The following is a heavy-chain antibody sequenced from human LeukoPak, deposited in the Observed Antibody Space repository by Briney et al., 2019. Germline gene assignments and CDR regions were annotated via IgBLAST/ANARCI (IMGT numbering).Heavy chain of an antibody. CDR1: GYTFRSHG. J-gene: IGHJ6*03. D-gene: IGHD5-24*01. Sequence: ASVKVSCKTSGYTFRSHGISWVRQAPGQGLEWMGWISGYTGYTGYAQKFQGRITMTTDTSTSTAYMELRSLRSEDTAVYYCATDPRGDQRWLQRKYYYYYMDVWGKGTTVTVSS. CDR2: ISGYTGYT. V-gene: IGHV1-18*01. CDR3: ATDPRGDQRWLQRKYYYYYMDV.